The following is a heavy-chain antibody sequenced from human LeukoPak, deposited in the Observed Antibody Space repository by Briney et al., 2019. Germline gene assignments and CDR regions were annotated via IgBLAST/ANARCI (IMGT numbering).Heavy chain of an antibody. CDR3: ARKSASGNYPLDY. CDR1: GFTFSSYW. J-gene: IGHJ4*02. CDR2: ISADSATT. Sequence: GGSLRLSCAASGFTFSSYWMTWVRQAPGKGLEWVSVISADSATTFYADSVKGRFTISRDNAKNTVFLQMSSLRAEDTALYYCARKSASGNYPLDYWGQGTLVTVSS. V-gene: IGHV3-23*01. D-gene: IGHD3-10*01.